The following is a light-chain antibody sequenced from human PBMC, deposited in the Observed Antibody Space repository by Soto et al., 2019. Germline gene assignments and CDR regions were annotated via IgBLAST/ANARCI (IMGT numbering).Light chain of an antibody. CDR2: GAS. V-gene: IGKV3D-15*01. Sequence: EIGLTQSPATLSWSTGERATLSCSASQSVSSFLARYQQKPGQAPRLLIYGASTRAPGIPARFSGSGYGTDFNLIISSLQSEDSAVYYCQQYNSWLWTFGQGTKVDIK. CDR1: QSVSSF. J-gene: IGKJ1*01. CDR3: QQYNSWLWT.